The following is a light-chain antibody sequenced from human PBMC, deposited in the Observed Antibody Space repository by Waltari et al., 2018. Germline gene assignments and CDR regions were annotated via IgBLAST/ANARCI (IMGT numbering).Light chain of an antibody. J-gene: IGLJ3*02. CDR2: LDS. CDR3: HVWDGKTVM. CDR1: NIGGRS. Sequence: SSVLTQAPSVSVAPGQTATVTGGGDNIGGRSVHWYQQRPSRAPVLVVYLDSDRPPGIPDRFAGSKSGNAATLTISRVEAGDEADYYCHVWDGKTVMFGGGTKLTVL. V-gene: IGLV3-21*02.